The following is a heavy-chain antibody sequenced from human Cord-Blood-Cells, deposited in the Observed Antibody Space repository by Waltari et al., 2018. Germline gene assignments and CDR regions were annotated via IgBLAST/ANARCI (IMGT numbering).Heavy chain of an antibody. J-gene: IGHJ4*01. D-gene: IGHD3-16*01. V-gene: IGHV3-33*01. CDR3: ARDRGGIDY. CDR1: GFTFTSFG. CDR2: IWYDGSNK. Sequence: QVQLVESGGGVVQPGRSLRLSCAASGFTFTSFGMHWVRQAPGKGLDWGSVIWYDGSNKSYAYPVKGRFTISRDNSKNTLYLQRNSLRAEDTAVYYGARDRGGIDYWGHGTLVTVSS.